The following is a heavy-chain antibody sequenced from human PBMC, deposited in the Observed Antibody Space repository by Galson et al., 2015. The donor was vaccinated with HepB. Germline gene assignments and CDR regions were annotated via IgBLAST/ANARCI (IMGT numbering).Heavy chain of an antibody. Sequence: SLRLSCAVSGFTFDDYAMNWVRQAPGKGLEWVSVLYSSGATHYTDSVKGRFTISRDNSKNTVYLQMNSLRVEDTAVYYCARDRGIAADVSSAYYYHGIDVWGQGTTVTVSS. CDR3: ARDRGIAADVSSAYYYHGIDV. CDR2: LYSSGAT. CDR1: GFTFDDYA. J-gene: IGHJ6*02. D-gene: IGHD6-13*01. V-gene: IGHV3-53*01.